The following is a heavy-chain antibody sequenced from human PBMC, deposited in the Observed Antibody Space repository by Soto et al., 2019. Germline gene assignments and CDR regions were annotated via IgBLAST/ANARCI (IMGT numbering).Heavy chain of an antibody. D-gene: IGHD1-26*01. CDR2: ISVYNGNT. CDR3: ARDAPYSGRHYGADC. CDR1: GYTFTSYG. Sequence: QVQLVQSGAEVKKPGASVKVSCKASGYTFTSYGISWVRQAPGQGLEWMGWISVYNGNTNYAQKLQGRVTMTTDTSTRTAYLEVRSLRSDDTAVYYCARDAPYSGRHYGADCWGQGTLVTVSS. V-gene: IGHV1-18*01. J-gene: IGHJ4*02.